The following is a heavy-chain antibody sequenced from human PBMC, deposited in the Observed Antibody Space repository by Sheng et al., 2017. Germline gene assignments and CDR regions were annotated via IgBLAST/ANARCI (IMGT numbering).Heavy chain of an antibody. V-gene: IGHV4-34*01. D-gene: IGHD3-10*01. CDR1: GGSFSGYY. J-gene: IGHJ4*02. CDR3: AREGTMVRGGYSPGGLDY. CDR2: INHSGST. Sequence: QVQLQQWGAGLLKPSETLSLTCAVYGGSFSGYYWSWIRQPPGKGLEWIGEINHSGSTNYNPSLKSRVTISVDTSKNQFSLKLSSVTAADTAVYYCAREGTMVRGGYSPGGLDYWGQGTLVTVSS.